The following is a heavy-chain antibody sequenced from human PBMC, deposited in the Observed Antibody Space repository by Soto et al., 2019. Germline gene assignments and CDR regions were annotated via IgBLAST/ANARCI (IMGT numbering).Heavy chain of an antibody. Sequence: PGGALRLSCADSGVTCSSYSMNWVRQSPGKGLEWVSSISSSSSYIYYADSVKGRFTISRDNAKNSLYLQMNSLRAEDTAVYYCASSGSYYTLDYWGQGTLVPVSS. CDR3: ASSGSYYTLDY. CDR2: ISSSSSYI. V-gene: IGHV3-21*01. D-gene: IGHD3-10*01. CDR1: GVTCSSYS. J-gene: IGHJ4*02.